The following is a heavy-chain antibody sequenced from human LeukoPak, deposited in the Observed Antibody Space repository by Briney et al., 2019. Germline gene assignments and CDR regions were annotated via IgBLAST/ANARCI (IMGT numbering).Heavy chain of an antibody. CDR1: GFSFDDYA. Sequence: GRSLRLSCEASGFSFDDYAMPWVRQAPGKGLEWVSGISWNSGSIGYADSVKGRFTISRDNAKNSLYLQMNSLRAEDTALYYCAKDMGYSGSPYAFDIWGQGTMVTVSS. CDR2: ISWNSGSI. CDR3: AKDMGYSGSPYAFDI. V-gene: IGHV3-9*01. J-gene: IGHJ3*02. D-gene: IGHD1-26*01.